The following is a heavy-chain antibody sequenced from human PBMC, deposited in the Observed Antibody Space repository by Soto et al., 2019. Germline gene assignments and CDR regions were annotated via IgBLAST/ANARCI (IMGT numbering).Heavy chain of an antibody. J-gene: IGHJ5*02. CDR3: ATGGGIAAAGTTWFDP. D-gene: IGHD6-13*01. CDR1: GYTLTELS. Sequence: QVQLVQSGAEVKKPGASVKVSCKVSGYTLTELSMHWVRQAPGKGLEWMGGFDPEDGETIYAQKFQGRVTMTEDTSTDTAYMELSSLRSEDTAVYYCATGGGIAAAGTTWFDPWGQGTLVTVSS. CDR2: FDPEDGET. V-gene: IGHV1-24*01.